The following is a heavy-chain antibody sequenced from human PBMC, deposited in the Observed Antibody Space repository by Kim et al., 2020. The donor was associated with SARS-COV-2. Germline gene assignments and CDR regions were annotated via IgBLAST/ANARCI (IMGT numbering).Heavy chain of an antibody. J-gene: IGHJ4*02. CDR2: TSDSGSRT. V-gene: IGHV3-23*01. CDR3: AKEYGGRVYAWDY. Sequence: GGSLRLSCAASGFSFSRYGMSWVRQAPGKGLEWVSVTSDSGSRTDYGDSVKGRFTVSRDNSKNTLYLQMNSLRVEDTAVYYCAKEYGGRVYAWDYCGQGTLVTVSS. D-gene: IGHD2-8*01. CDR1: GFSFSRYG.